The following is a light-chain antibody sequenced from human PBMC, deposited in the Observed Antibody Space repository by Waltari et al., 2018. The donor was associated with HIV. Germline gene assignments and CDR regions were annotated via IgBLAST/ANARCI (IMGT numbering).Light chain of an antibody. V-gene: IGKV3-11*01. J-gene: IGKJ4*01. CDR3: QQRSNWPRPT. CDR1: QSISTY. Sequence: EIVLTQSPATLSLSPGERATLSCRASQSISTYLAWYQQKPGQAPRLLIFDAYNRATGIPARFSGSGSVTDFTLTISSLEPEDFAVYYCQQRSNWPRPTFGGGTKVEIK. CDR2: DAY.